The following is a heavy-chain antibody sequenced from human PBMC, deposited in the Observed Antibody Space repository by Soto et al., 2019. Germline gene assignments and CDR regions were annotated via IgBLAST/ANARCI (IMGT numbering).Heavy chain of an antibody. Sequence: SETLSLTCTVSGGSISSGDYYWSWIRQPPGKGLEWIGYIYYSGSTYYNPSLKSRVTISVDTSKNQFSLKLSSVTAADTAVYYCGRDHQGRFDYWGQGTLVTASS. CDR1: GGSISSGDYY. CDR3: GRDHQGRFDY. V-gene: IGHV4-30-4*08. J-gene: IGHJ4*02. CDR2: IYYSGST.